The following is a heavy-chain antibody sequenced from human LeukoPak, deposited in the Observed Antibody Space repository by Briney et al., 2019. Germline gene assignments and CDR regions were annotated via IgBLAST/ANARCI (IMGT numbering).Heavy chain of an antibody. CDR1: GNIFNTYG. Sequence: AASVKVSCKDSGNIFNTYGFSWVRQAPGQGLEWMGWISAYNGNTNYAQKLQGRVTMTTDTSTSTAYMELRSLRSDDTAVYYCARTRISNSIAAAGTGMDVWGKGTTVTVSS. D-gene: IGHD6-13*01. CDR3: ARTRISNSIAAAGTGMDV. V-gene: IGHV1-18*01. J-gene: IGHJ6*04. CDR2: ISAYNGNT.